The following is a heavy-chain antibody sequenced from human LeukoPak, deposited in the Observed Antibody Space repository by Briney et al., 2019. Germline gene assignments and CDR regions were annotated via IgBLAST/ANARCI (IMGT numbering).Heavy chain of an antibody. CDR2: IYYSGST. CDR3: ASTPPGYSCGYRTGDY. D-gene: IGHD5-18*01. J-gene: IGHJ4*02. CDR1: GGSISSSSYY. Sequence: PSETLSLTCTVSGGSISSSSYYWGWIRQPPGKGLEWIGNIYYSGSTYYNSSLKSRLTISVDTSKNQFSLKLSSVTAADTAVYYCASTPPGYSCGYRTGDYWGQGTLVTVSS. V-gene: IGHV4-39*07.